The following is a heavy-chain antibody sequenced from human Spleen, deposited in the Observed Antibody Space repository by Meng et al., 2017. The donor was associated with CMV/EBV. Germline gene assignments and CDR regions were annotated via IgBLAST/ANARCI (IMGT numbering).Heavy chain of an antibody. Sequence: GESLKISCAASGFTFSSYAMHWVRQAPGKGLEWVAVISYDGSNKYYADSVKGRFTISRDNSKNTLYLQMNSLRAEDTAVYYCARGHFDYWGQGMLVTVSS. CDR2: ISYDGSNK. CDR1: GFTFSSYA. J-gene: IGHJ4*02. V-gene: IGHV3-30*04. CDR3: ARGHFDY.